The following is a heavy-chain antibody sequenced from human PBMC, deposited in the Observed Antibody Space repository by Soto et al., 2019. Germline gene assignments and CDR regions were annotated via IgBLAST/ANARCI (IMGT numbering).Heavy chain of an antibody. CDR2: TYYNP. V-gene: IGHV6-1*01. J-gene: IGHJ4*02. Sequence: SQTLSLTCAISGDSVSSNSAAWNWIRQSPSRGLEWLGRTYYNPSLKSRVTMSVDTSKNQFSLRLNSVTAADTAVYYCARLTIVGATPYHFDYWGQGILVTVSS. CDR1: GDSVSSNSAA. D-gene: IGHD1-26*01. CDR3: ARLTIVGATPYHFDY.